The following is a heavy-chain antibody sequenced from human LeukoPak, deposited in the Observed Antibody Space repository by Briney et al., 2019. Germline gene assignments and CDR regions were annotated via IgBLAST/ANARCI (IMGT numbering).Heavy chain of an antibody. CDR1: GFTFSSYW. CDR2: INTDGSST. CDR3: ARVVRGRYSNFHFDY. V-gene: IGHV3-74*01. D-gene: IGHD4-11*01. Sequence: GGSLRLSCVASGFTFSSYWMHWVRQAPGKGLVWVSRINTDGSSTSYADSVKGRFTISRDNAKNTLYLQMNSLRAEDTAVYYCARVVRGRYSNFHFDYWGQGTLVTVSS. J-gene: IGHJ4*02.